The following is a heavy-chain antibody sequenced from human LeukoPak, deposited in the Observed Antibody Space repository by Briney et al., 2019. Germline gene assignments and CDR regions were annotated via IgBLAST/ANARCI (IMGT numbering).Heavy chain of an antibody. Sequence: ASVKVSCKASGYTFTGYYMHWVRQAPGQGLEWMGWINPNSGGTNYAQKFQGRVTMTRDTSISTAYMELGRLRSDDTAVYYCAGLVVVTAIQEHDAFDIWGQGTMVTVSS. V-gene: IGHV1-2*02. CDR3: AGLVVVTAIQEHDAFDI. CDR1: GYTFTGYY. D-gene: IGHD2-21*02. CDR2: INPNSGGT. J-gene: IGHJ3*02.